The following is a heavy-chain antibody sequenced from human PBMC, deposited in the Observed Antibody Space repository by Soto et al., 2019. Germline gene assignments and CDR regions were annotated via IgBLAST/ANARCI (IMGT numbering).Heavy chain of an antibody. CDR3: ARAKLSGYCSGGSCYQVRPNWFDP. Sequence: SETLSLTCTVSGGSVSSGSYYWSWIRQPPGKGLEWIGYIYYGGSTNYNPSLKSRVTISVDTSKNQFSLKLSSVTAADTAVYYCARAKLSGYCSGGSCYQVRPNWFDPWGQGTLVTVSS. CDR1: GGSVSSGSYY. D-gene: IGHD2-15*01. CDR2: IYYGGST. V-gene: IGHV4-61*01. J-gene: IGHJ5*02.